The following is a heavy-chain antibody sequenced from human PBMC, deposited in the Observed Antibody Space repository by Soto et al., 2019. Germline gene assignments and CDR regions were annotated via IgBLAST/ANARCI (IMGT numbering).Heavy chain of an antibody. CDR2: ISSSSSYI. CDR1: GFTFSSYS. V-gene: IGHV3-21*01. CDR3: ARDYSSGWLRPPGY. J-gene: IGHJ4*02. D-gene: IGHD6-19*01. Sequence: GGSLRLSCAASGFTFSSYSRNRVRQAPGKGLEWVSSISSSSSYIYYADSVKGRFTISRDNAKNSLYLQMNSLRAEDTAVYYCARDYSSGWLRPPGYWGQGTLVPVSS.